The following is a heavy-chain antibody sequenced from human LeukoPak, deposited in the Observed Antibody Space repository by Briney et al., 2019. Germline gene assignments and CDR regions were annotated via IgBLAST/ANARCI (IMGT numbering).Heavy chain of an antibody. J-gene: IGHJ5*02. Sequence: GESLKISRKGSGYSFTSYWIGWVRQMPGKGLEGVGIIYPGDSDTRYSPSFQGQVTISADKSISTAYLQWSSLKASDTAMYYCARRPRRSLSGFDPWGQGTLVTVSS. CDR2: IYPGDSDT. CDR3: ARRPRRSLSGFDP. V-gene: IGHV5-51*01. D-gene: IGHD2-15*01. CDR1: GYSFTSYW.